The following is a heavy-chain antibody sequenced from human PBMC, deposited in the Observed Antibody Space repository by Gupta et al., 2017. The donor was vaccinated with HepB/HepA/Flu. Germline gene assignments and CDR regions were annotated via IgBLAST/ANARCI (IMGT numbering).Heavy chain of an antibody. CDR3: VGRKEGRAATSNTPIMCVC. D-gene: IGHD2-15*01. CDR1: GFTLSSHV. J-gene: IGHJ4*02. V-gene: IGHV3-30*02. CDR2: MRYDGGVK. Sequence: QVQLVESGGGVVQPGGSLRLSCAASGFTLSSHVMHWIRQAPGKGLEWVAVMRYDGGVKNVLDVCNGRFTVSRDTSQITLFLQMNSLIEEDTAVLYWVGRKEGRAATSNTPIMCVCWGPGTPVIVS.